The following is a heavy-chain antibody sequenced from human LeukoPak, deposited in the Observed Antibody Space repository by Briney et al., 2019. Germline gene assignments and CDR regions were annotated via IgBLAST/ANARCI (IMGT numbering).Heavy chain of an antibody. Sequence: SETLSLTCAVSGGSPTGHYWSWFREAPGKGLEWIGEINHVGKNRYSPSLQSRAVISSATSKRQFSLTLSSWTAAATGVYYCSHDDYDVWRAYRLLGCDVWGNGTTVIVSS. CDR3: SHDDYDVWRAYRLLGCDV. D-gene: IGHD3-3*01. J-gene: IGHJ6*04. V-gene: IGHV4-34*01. CDR2: INHVGKN. CDR1: GGSPTGHY.